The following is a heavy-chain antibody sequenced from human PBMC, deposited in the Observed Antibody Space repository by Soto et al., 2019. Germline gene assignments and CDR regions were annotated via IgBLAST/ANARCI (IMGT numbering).Heavy chain of an antibody. J-gene: IGHJ5*02. Sequence: QVQLVQSGAEVKKPGASVKVSCKASGYTFTSYGISWVRQAPGQGLEWMGWISAYNGNTNYAQKLQGRVTMTTDTATSTAYMERRSLRSDDTAVYYCARWVFGIAAAGNWFDPWGQGTLVTVSS. CDR3: ARWVFGIAAAGNWFDP. D-gene: IGHD6-13*01. CDR1: GYTFTSYG. CDR2: ISAYNGNT. V-gene: IGHV1-18*01.